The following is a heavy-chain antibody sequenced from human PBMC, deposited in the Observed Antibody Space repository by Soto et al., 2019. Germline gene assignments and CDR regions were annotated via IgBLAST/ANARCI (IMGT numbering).Heavy chain of an antibody. J-gene: IGHJ6*02. CDR3: ARDIVVVPAAMPYYYYYGMDV. V-gene: IGHV1-46*01. Sequence: GASVKVSCKASGYTFTSYYMHWVRQAPGQGLEWMGIINPSGGSTSYAQKFQGRVTMTRDTSTSTVYMELSSLRSGDTAVYYCARDIVVVPAAMPYYYYYGMDVWGQGTTVTVSS. CDR1: GYTFTSYY. D-gene: IGHD2-2*01. CDR2: INPSGGST.